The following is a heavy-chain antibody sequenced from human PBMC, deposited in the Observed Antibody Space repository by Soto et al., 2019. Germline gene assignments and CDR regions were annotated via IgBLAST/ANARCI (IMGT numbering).Heavy chain of an antibody. CDR2: INPSGGST. CDR3: ARVVRGIGTMVRGVPNWFDP. V-gene: IGHV1-46*03. J-gene: IGHJ5*02. D-gene: IGHD3-10*01. Sequence: ASVQVSCKASGYTFTSYYMHWVRQAPGQGLEWMGIINPSGGSTSYAQKFQGRVTMTRDTSTSTVYMELSSLRSEDTAVYYCARVVRGIGTMVRGVPNWFDPWGQGTLVTVSS. CDR1: GYTFTSYY.